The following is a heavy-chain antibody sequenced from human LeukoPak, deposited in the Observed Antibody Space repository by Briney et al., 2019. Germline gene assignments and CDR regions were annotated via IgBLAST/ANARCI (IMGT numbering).Heavy chain of an antibody. D-gene: IGHD2-2*01. Sequence: GGSLRLSCAASGFTFSDYYMSWIRQAPGKGLEWVSYISSSSSYTNYADSVKGRFTISRDNAKNSLYLQMNSLRAEDTAVYYCARGDDIVVVPAAIIYWRQGTLVTVSS. CDR1: GFTFSDYY. CDR3: ARGDDIVVVPAAIIY. V-gene: IGHV3-11*03. CDR2: ISSSSSYT. J-gene: IGHJ4*02.